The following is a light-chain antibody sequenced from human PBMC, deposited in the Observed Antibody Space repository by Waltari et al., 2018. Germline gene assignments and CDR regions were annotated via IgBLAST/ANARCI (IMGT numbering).Light chain of an antibody. CDR3: QKYSSSPHS. CDR1: QSVSSY. J-gene: IGKJ2*03. V-gene: IGKV3-20*01. CDR2: GAS. Sequence: VILTQSPATLSLSSGERATLSCRASQSVSSYLAWYQQKPGQAPRLLIYGASSRATGIPDRFSGSGSGTEFTLIISSLEPEDFAVYYCQKYSSSPHSFGQGTKVEIK.